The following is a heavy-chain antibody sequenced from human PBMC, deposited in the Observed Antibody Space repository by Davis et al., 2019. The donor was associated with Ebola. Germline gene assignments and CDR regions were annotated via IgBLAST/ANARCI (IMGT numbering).Heavy chain of an antibody. J-gene: IGHJ4*02. V-gene: IGHV4-59*01. CDR3: ARDTGDGDYYFDY. D-gene: IGHD4-17*01. CDR2: IYYSGST. CDR1: GGSFSGYY. Sequence: MPSETLSLTCAVYGGSFSGYYWSWIRQPPGKGLEWIGYIYYSGSTNYNPSLKSRVTISVDTSKNQFSLKLSSVTAADTAVYYCARDTGDGDYYFDYWGQGTLVTVSS.